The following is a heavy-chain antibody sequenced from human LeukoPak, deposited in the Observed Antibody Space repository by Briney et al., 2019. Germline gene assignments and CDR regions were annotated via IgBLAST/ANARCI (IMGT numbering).Heavy chain of an antibody. CDR3: ARAREEYSSSWYSSDNWFDP. D-gene: IGHD6-13*01. J-gene: IGHJ5*02. CDR1: GFPFSNYS. V-gene: IGHV3-48*01. Sequence: GGSLRLSCVVSGFPFSNYSMNWVRQAPGKGLEWVSYISSTSRSIDYIDSVKGRFSISRDNAKNSLYLQMNSLRAEDTAVYYCARAREEYSSSWYSSDNWFDPWGQGTLVTVSS. CDR2: ISSTSRSI.